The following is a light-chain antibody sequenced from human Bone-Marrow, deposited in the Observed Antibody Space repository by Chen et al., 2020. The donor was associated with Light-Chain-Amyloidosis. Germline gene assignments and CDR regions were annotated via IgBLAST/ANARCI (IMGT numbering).Light chain of an antibody. CDR1: SSNLGACYN. CDR3: QSFDGTLRGAVV. CDR2: YNN. J-gene: IGLJ2*01. V-gene: IGLV1-40*01. Sequence: QSVLAQPPAASGAPGHTVTLSCTGTSSNLGACYNVHWYQQLPGTVPKLLIYYNNNRPSGVPDRFSGSQSGTSASLSITGLQAHDEADYYCQSFDGTLRGAVVFGGGTTLTVL.